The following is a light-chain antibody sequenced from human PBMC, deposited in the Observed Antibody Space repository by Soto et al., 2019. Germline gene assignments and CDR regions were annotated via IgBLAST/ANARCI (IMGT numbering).Light chain of an antibody. CDR2: ATS. J-gene: IGKJ2*01. CDR1: QSISSSY. Sequence: EIVFTQSPGTLSLSPGERATLSCRASQSISSSYLTWYQHKPGQAPRLLIYATSSRATGIPDRFSGSGSGTDFTLTISRLEPEDFAVYYCLQYGSSSYTFGQGTQLEIK. CDR3: LQYGSSSYT. V-gene: IGKV3-20*01.